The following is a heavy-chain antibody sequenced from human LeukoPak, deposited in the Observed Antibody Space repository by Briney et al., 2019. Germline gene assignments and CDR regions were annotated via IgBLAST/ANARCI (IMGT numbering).Heavy chain of an antibody. CDR3: ARGPLRGVMSEAFDI. CDR1: GISISSGGYC. V-gene: IGHV4-31*01. J-gene: IGHJ3*02. CDR2: IHYSEST. Sequence: VTPSQTLSLTCTISGISISSGGYCWHWVRQHPGKGLEWIGYIHYSESTQFNASLKSQLIISVDTSKNQFSLKLSSVTAADTAVYYCARGPLRGVMSEAFDIWGQGTMVSVSS. D-gene: IGHD3-10*01.